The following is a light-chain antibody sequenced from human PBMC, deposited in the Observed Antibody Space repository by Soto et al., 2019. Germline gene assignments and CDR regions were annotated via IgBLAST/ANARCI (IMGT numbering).Light chain of an antibody. CDR3: QQRSSWHLT. CDR1: QSVSNF. J-gene: IGKJ4*01. Sequence: EVVLTQSPATLSLSPGERATLSCRASQSVSNFLAWYQQKPGQSPRLLMYDATNRHAGIPARFSGSGSGTDFTLTISSLEPEALGVYYCQQRSSWHLTFGGGTKVEIK. CDR2: DAT. V-gene: IGKV3-11*01.